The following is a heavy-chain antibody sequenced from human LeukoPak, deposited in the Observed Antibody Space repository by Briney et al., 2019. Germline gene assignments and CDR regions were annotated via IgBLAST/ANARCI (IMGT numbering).Heavy chain of an antibody. CDR3: VRAVHHLFYSDSSGYYGDAFDV. CDR1: GFSVRTNY. J-gene: IGHJ3*01. D-gene: IGHD3-22*01. Sequence: PGGSLRLSCAASGFSVRTNYLSWVRQAPGKGLVWVSVIYSGGTIRYAESVKGRFTISRDNSRDTLHLQMNSLRVDDTAVYYCVRAVHHLFYSDSSGYYGDAFDVWGQGTVVTVSS. CDR2: IYSGGTI. V-gene: IGHV3-53*01.